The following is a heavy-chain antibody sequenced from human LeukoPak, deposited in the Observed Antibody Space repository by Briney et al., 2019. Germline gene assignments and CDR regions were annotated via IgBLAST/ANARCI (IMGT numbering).Heavy chain of an antibody. Sequence: VASVKVSCKASGYTFSAYALHWVRQAPGQRLEWMGWINAGNGNTNYAQKLQGRVTMTTDTSTTTAYMELRSLRSDDTAVYYCAKRLGIVAADFDYWAREPWSPSPQ. CDR2: INAGNGNT. CDR3: AKRLGIVAADFDY. J-gene: IGHJ4*02. D-gene: IGHD6-13*01. V-gene: IGHV1-3*01. CDR1: GYTFSAYA.